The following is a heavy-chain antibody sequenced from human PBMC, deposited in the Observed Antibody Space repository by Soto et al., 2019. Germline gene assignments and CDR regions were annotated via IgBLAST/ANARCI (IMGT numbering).Heavy chain of an antibody. CDR3: AKDQRIVGSTRGYIDY. J-gene: IGHJ4*02. Sequence: QVQLVESGGGVVQTGRSLRLSCAASGFTFNMHGMHWVRQAPGKGLEWVAVISTDGSYKYHVDSVKGRFTISRDNSNNTLYLQMNSLKTEDTGIYYCAKDQRIVGSTRGYIDYWGQGTLVAVSS. CDR1: GFTFNMHG. V-gene: IGHV3-30*18. D-gene: IGHD1-26*01. CDR2: ISTDGSYK.